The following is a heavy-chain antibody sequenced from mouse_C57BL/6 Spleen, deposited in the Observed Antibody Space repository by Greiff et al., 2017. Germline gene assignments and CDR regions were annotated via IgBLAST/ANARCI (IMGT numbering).Heavy chain of an antibody. CDR2: ISNLAYSI. CDR3: ARRVEPGAMDY. J-gene: IGHJ4*01. D-gene: IGHD1-1*01. V-gene: IGHV5-15*01. CDR1: GFTFSDYG. Sequence: EVMLVESGGGLVQPGGSLKLSCAASGFTFSDYGMAWVRQAPRKGPEWVAFISNLAYSIYYADTVTGRFTISRENAKNTLYLEMSSLRSEDTAMYYCARRVEPGAMDYWGQGTSVTVSS.